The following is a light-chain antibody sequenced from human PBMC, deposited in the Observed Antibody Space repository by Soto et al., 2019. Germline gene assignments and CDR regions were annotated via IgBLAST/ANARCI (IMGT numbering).Light chain of an antibody. V-gene: IGKV3-11*01. CDR1: QSVSSS. CDR3: QQRRNWPLT. Sequence: EIVLTQSPATLSLSPGERATLSCRASQSVSSSLAWYQQKPGQPPRLLIYDASNRATGIPARFSGSGSGTDSPLTISSLEPEDAAVYCWQQRRNWPLTFGGGTKVEIK. J-gene: IGKJ4*01. CDR2: DAS.